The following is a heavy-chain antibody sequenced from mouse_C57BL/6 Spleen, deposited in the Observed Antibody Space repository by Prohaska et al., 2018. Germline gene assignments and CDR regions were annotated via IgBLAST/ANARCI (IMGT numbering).Heavy chain of an antibody. CDR2: INPCTGGT. Sequence: EVQLQQSGPELVKPGASVKISCKASGYSFTGYYMNWVKQSPEKSLEWIGEINPCTGGTTYNQKFKAKATLTVDKSSSTAYMQLKSLTSEDAAGYYGASAWDGNYSFAYWGQGTLVTVSA. CDR3: ASAWDGNYSFAY. D-gene: IGHD2-1*01. CDR1: GYSFTGYY. J-gene: IGHJ3*01. V-gene: IGHV1-42*01.